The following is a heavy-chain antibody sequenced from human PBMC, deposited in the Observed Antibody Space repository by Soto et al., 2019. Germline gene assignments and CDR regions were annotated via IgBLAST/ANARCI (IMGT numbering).Heavy chain of an antibody. Sequence: QITLKESGPTLVKPTQTLTLTCTFSGFSLSSSGVGVGWIRQPPGTALEWHTFIYWDDDKRYSPSLKSRLTITKDTSKNQVVLTLTNMDPVDTATYSCARLVVAVITYYFDSWGQGTLLTVSS. J-gene: IGHJ4*02. CDR1: GFSLSSSGVG. CDR2: IYWDDDK. D-gene: IGHD2-15*01. V-gene: IGHV2-5*02. CDR3: ARLVVAVITYYFDS.